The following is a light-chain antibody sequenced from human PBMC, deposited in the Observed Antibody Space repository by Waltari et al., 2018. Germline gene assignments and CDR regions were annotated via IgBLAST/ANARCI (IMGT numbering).Light chain of an antibody. Sequence: DLQMTQSPSSLSASVGDRVTLTCRASQSLSSYLNWYQQKPGKAPKLLIYAASSLQSGVPSRFSGSGSGTDFTLTISSLQPEDFATYYCQQSYSTSLITFGQGTRLEIK. J-gene: IGKJ5*01. CDR2: AAS. V-gene: IGKV1-39*01. CDR1: QSLSSY. CDR3: QQSYSTSLIT.